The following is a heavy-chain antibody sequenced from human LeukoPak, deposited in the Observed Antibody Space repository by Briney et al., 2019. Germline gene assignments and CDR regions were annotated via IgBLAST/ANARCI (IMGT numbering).Heavy chain of an antibody. CDR2: IRGDGSVN. D-gene: IGHD3-22*01. CDR3: ARDSAYAFDH. J-gene: IGHJ4*02. V-gene: IGHV3-7*01. CDR1: GFTFSKYW. Sequence: PGGSLRLSCAASGFTFSKYWMTWVRQAPGKGLEWVANIRGDGSVNYLLDSVKGRFTISRDNVKNSLSLEMNNLRAEDTAVYYCARDSAYAFDHWGQGTLVTVSS.